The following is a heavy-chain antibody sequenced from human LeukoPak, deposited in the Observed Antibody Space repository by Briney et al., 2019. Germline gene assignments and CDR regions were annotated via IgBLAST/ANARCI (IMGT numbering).Heavy chain of an antibody. V-gene: IGHV1-24*01. CDR3: ATFVLDTAMVFDY. D-gene: IGHD5-18*01. Sequence: APVKVSCKVSGYTLTELSMHWVRQAPGKGLEWMGGFDPEDGETIYAQKFQGRVTMTEDTSTDTAYMELSSLRSEDTAVYYCATFVLDTAMVFDYWGQGTLVTVSS. CDR1: GYTLTELS. CDR2: FDPEDGET. J-gene: IGHJ4*02.